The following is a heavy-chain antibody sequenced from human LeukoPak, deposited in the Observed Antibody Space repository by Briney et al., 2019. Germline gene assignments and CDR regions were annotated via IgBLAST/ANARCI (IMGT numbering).Heavy chain of an antibody. CDR2: IKQDGTEK. J-gene: IGHJ4*02. V-gene: IGHV3-7*01. CDR3: TREGILAGVDY. D-gene: IGHD6-13*01. Sequence: GGSLRLSFAASGFTFTSYWMSWVRQAPGKGLEWVANIKQDGTEKNYVDSVKGRFTVSRDNAKNSMSLQMNSLRAEDTAVYYCTREGILAGVDYWGQGTLVTVSS. CDR1: GFTFTSYW.